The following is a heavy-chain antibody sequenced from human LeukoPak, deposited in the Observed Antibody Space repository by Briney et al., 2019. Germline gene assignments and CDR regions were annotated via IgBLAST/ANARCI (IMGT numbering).Heavy chain of an antibody. V-gene: IGHV4-4*07. D-gene: IGHD5-12*01. J-gene: IGHJ4*02. CDR3: ARGGYSDGRALDD. Sequence: SETLSLPCTPSGVPMINYYSNWIRQPAGKGLEWMGRISRTGSADYNYSDTSRVTVSVDMSKDKISLTLNLVTAADTAVYSCARGGYSDGRALDDWGQGTLVTVSS. CDR2: ISRTGSA. CDR1: GVPMINYY.